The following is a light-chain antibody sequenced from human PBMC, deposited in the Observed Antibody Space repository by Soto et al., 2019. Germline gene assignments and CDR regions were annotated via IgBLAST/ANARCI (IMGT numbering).Light chain of an antibody. CDR2: GAS. J-gene: IGKJ2*01. V-gene: IGKV3-20*01. CDR1: QTVRSSS. Sequence: EIVLTQSPGTLSVSPGERATLSCRASQTVRSSSLAWYQQKPGQAPRLLIYGASGRATGIPDKFSGSGSGTDFTITISRLEPEDLAVYYCQQYGSSPYTFGQGTKLEI. CDR3: QQYGSSPYT.